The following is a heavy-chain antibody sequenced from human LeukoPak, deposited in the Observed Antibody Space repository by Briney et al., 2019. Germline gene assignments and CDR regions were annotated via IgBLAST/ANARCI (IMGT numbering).Heavy chain of an antibody. CDR2: IYPGDSRT. V-gene: IGHV5-51*01. CDR3: ACRKFTGPWSDP. D-gene: IGHD1-14*01. J-gene: IGHJ5*02. Sequence: GESLKISCKGSGDTFATYWIGWVRQVPGKGLEWMGVIYPGDSRTRYSPSFQGQVTISADRSISTAYLQWSSLKASDTAICYCACRKFTGPWSDPWGQGTLVTVS. CDR1: GDTFATYW.